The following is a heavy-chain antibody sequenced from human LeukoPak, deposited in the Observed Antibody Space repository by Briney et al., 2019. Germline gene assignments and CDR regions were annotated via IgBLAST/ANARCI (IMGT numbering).Heavy chain of an antibody. CDR2: LRYDGTGK. D-gene: IGHD3-16*01. J-gene: IGHJ5*02. CDR1: GFRFSSTG. Sequence: GGSRRLSCVASGFRFSSTGMHWVRQAPGRGLEWVAFLRYDGTGKFYRDSVKGRFTVSRDTSKNTLYLEMDSLRVDDTAVYYCVKDGGQRSDFDHWGQGSLVIVSS. V-gene: IGHV3-30*02. CDR3: VKDGGQRSDFDH.